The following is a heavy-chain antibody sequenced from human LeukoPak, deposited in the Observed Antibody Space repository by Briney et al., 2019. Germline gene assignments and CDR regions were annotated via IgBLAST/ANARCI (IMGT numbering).Heavy chain of an antibody. CDR2: ISYDGGDK. V-gene: IGHV3-30*01. Sequence: GGSLRLSCAASGFTFSSYAMHWVRQAPGKGLEWVAVISYDGGDKDYADSVKGRFTISRDNSKNTVYLQMNSLRPEDTAVYYCARDAPPFIVGGTPFDYWGQGTLVTVSS. CDR1: GFTFSSYA. J-gene: IGHJ4*02. CDR3: ARDAPPFIVGGTPFDY. D-gene: IGHD1-26*01.